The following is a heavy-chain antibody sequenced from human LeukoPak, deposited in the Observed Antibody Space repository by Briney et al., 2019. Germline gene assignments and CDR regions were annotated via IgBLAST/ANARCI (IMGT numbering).Heavy chain of an antibody. CDR2: INQNGGEK. CDR3: AKAPIVVCPTRRPTYFDY. J-gene: IGHJ4*02. CDR1: GFTFSSYW. Sequence: GGSLRLSCKTSGFTFSSYWMGWVRQAPGQGLEWMANINQNGGEKYYVDSVKGRVTISRDNAKKSLYMQMNSLRAEDTAVYYCAKAPIVVCPTRRPTYFDYWGQGTLVTVSS. D-gene: IGHD2-2*01. V-gene: IGHV3-7*01.